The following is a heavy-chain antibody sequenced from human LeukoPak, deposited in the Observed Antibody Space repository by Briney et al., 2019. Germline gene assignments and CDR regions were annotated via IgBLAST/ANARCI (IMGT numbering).Heavy chain of an antibody. D-gene: IGHD3-22*01. Sequence: ASVKVSCKASGYTFTGYYMHWARQAPGQGLEWMGIINPSGGSTSYAQKFQGRVTMTRDTSTSTVYMELSSLRSEDTAVYYCARDFAIGPDYWGRGTLVTVSS. CDR2: INPSGGST. V-gene: IGHV1-46*01. CDR3: ARDFAIGPDY. J-gene: IGHJ4*02. CDR1: GYTFTGYY.